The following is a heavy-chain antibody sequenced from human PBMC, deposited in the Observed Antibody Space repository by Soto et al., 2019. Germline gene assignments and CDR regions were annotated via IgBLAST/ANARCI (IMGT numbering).Heavy chain of an antibody. V-gene: IGHV4-30-4*01. J-gene: IGHJ2*01. CDR2: IYYSGTA. D-gene: IGHD4-17*01. CDR3: ARATYDFADNLTWGYFDL. CDR1: GGSMNSGGLY. Sequence: KSSETLSLTCTVSGGSMNSGGLYWNWIRQPPGRGLEWIGSIYYSGTAYYNPSLKSRVTISVDTSNNQFSLMLSSVTAADTAVYYCARATYDFADNLTWGYFDLWGRGTLVTVSS.